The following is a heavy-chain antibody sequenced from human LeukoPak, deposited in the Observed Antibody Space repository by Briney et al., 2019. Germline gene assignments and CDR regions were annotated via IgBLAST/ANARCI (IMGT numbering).Heavy chain of an antibody. CDR3: AKDILGYCSSTSCYANYYYGMDV. D-gene: IGHD2-2*01. CDR2: ISYDGSNK. Sequence: GGSLRLSCAASGFTFSSYGMHWVRQAPGKGLEWVAVISYDGSNKYYADSVKGRFTISRDNSKNTLYLQMNSLRAEGTAVYYCAKDILGYCSSTSCYANYYYGMDVWGQGTTVTVSS. J-gene: IGHJ6*02. V-gene: IGHV3-30*18. CDR1: GFTFSSYG.